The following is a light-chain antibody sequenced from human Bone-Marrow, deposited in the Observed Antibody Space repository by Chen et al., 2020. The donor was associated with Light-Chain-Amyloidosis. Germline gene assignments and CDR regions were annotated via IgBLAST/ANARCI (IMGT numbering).Light chain of an antibody. CDR1: DLPTKY. J-gene: IGLJ2*01. Sequence: SHELTQPPSVSVSPGQTARITCSGEDLPTKYAYWYQQKPGQAPGLVIHRDTERPSGISERFSGSSSGTTATLTISGVQAEDEADYHCQSADSSGTYEVIFGGGTKLTVL. V-gene: IGLV3-25*03. CDR3: QSADSSGTYEVI. CDR2: RDT.